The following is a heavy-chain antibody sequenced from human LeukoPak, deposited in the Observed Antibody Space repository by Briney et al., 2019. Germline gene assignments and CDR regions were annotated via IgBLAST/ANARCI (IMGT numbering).Heavy chain of an antibody. Sequence: SGGSLRLSCAASGFTFSSYGMHWVRQAPGKGLEWVAFIRYDGSNKYYADSVKGRFSISRDNSKNTLYLQMNSLRDEDTAVYYCARGGLRQQLVRGDHFDDWGQGTLATVSS. D-gene: IGHD6-13*01. CDR1: GFTFSSYG. CDR3: ARGGLRQQLVRGDHFDD. CDR2: IRYDGSNK. V-gene: IGHV3-30*02. J-gene: IGHJ4*02.